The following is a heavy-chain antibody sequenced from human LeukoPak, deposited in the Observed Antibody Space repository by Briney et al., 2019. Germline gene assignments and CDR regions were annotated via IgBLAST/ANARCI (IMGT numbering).Heavy chain of an antibody. V-gene: IGHV4-34*01. CDR2: INHSGST. J-gene: IGHJ5*02. CDR1: GGSFSGYY. Sequence: PSETLSLTCAVHGGSFSGYYWSWIRQPPGKGLEWIGEINHSGSTNYNPSLKSRVTISVDTSKNQFSLKLSSVTAADTAVYYCARDKLIYYYGSGRGPFDPWGQGTLVTVSS. CDR3: ARDKLIYYYGSGRGPFDP. D-gene: IGHD3-10*01.